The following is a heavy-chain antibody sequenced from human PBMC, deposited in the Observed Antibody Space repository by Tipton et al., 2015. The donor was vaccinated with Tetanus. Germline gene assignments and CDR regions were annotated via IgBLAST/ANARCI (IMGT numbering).Heavy chain of an antibody. D-gene: IGHD2-8*01. J-gene: IGHJ4*02. Sequence: SLRLSCVASGLSFSSYTMSWVRQAPGKGLERVATMKQDGSEIKYVDSVTGRFTISRDNAKNSLYLQLNSLRAEDTAVYYCVRGGMMYADYWGQGTLVTVSS. V-gene: IGHV3-7*03. CDR1: GLSFSSYT. CDR2: MKQDGSEI. CDR3: VRGGMMYADY.